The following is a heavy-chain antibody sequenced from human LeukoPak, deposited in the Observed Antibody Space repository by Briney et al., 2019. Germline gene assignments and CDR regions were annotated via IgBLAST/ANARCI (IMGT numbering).Heavy chain of an antibody. V-gene: IGHV3-72*01. CDR1: GFTFSSYA. J-gene: IGHJ3*02. D-gene: IGHD3-3*01. Sequence: GGSLRLSCAASGFTFSSYAISWVRQAPGKGLEWVGRTRNKANSYTTEHAASVKGRFTISRDDSKNSLYLQMNSLKTEDTAVYYCARGDTYYDFWSGYYAFDIWGQGTMVTVSS. CDR2: TRNKANSYTT. CDR3: ARGDTYYDFWSGYYAFDI.